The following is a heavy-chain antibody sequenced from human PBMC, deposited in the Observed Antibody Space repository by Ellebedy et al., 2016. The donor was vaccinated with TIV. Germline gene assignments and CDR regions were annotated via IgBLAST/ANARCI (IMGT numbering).Heavy chain of an antibody. CDR2: VSYSGDT. D-gene: IGHD3-3*01. V-gene: IGHV4-59*01. J-gene: IGHJ6*02. Sequence: GSLRLSXTVSGGSISRFPWTWIRQPPGKGLEWIGYVSYSGDTIYNPSPNSRITMSVDTSKNQFYLNLTSVTAADTAVYYCVRFDYDVEGYYGLDVWGQGTTVAVSS. CDR3: VRFDYDVEGYYGLDV. CDR1: GGSISRFP.